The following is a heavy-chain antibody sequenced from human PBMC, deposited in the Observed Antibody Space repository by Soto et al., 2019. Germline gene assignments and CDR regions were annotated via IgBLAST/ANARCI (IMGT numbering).Heavy chain of an antibody. CDR3: ARAYYFGSGTSYTLYY. CDR2: ISDDGVSK. D-gene: IGHD3-10*01. Sequence: GGSLRLSFSASGFTFSSYAMHWVRPAPGKGLEWVAVISDDGVSKYYADSVQGRFTISRDNSESVVLLQMNSLRPDDTALYFCARAYYFGSGTSYTLYYWGQGTQVTVSA. V-gene: IGHV3-30*03. CDR1: GFTFSSYA. J-gene: IGHJ4*02.